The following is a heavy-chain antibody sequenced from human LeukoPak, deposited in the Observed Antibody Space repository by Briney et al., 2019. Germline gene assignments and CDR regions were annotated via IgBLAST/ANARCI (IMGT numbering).Heavy chain of an antibody. V-gene: IGHV4-59*08. D-gene: IGHD3-22*01. CDR3: ASSPFAYYYDSSGYYYGFDY. Sequence: SETLSLTCTVSGGSISSYYWSWIRQPPGKGLEWIGYIYYSGSTNYNPSLKSRVTISVDTSKNQFSLKLSSVTAADTAVYYCASSPFAYYYDSSGYYYGFDYRGQGTLVTVSS. J-gene: IGHJ4*02. CDR2: IYYSGST. CDR1: GGSISSYY.